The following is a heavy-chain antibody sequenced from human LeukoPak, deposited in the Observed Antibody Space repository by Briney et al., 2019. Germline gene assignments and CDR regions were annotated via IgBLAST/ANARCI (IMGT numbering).Heavy chain of an antibody. CDR2: MNPNSGNT. V-gene: IGHV1-8*01. J-gene: IGHJ4*02. CDR1: GHTFTSYD. Sequence: ASVKVSCKASGHTFTSYDINWVRQATGQGLEWMGWMNPNSGNTGYAQKFQGRVTTTRNTSISTAYMELSSLRSEDTAVYYCARGSTHCSSTSCYLFDYWGQGTLVTVSS. CDR3: ARGSTHCSSTSCYLFDY. D-gene: IGHD2-2*01.